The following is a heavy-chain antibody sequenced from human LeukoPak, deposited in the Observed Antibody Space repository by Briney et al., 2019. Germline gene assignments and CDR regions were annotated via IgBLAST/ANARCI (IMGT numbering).Heavy chain of an antibody. CDR2: INPNSGGT. D-gene: IGHD6-25*01. Sequence: ASVKVSCKASGYTFTGYYMHWVRQAPGQGLEWMGWINPNSGGTHYVQKFQGRVTMTRDTSIRTAYMELSGLRSDDTAVYYCAREGAAAEDVNWFDPWGQGTLVTVSS. CDR3: AREGAAAEDVNWFDP. CDR1: GYTFTGYY. J-gene: IGHJ5*02. V-gene: IGHV1-2*02.